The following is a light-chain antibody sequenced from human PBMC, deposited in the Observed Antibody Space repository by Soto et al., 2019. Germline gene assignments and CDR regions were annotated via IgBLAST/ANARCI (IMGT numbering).Light chain of an antibody. CDR3: HQRSNWPRT. Sequence: EIVLTQSPAALSLSPGERATLSCRASQSVSIYLAWYQQKPGQAPRLLIYDASNRATGIPARFSGSGSGTDFTRTISSLEPEDFAVYYCHQRSNWPRTFGGGTKVDIK. V-gene: IGKV3-11*01. J-gene: IGKJ4*01. CDR1: QSVSIY. CDR2: DAS.